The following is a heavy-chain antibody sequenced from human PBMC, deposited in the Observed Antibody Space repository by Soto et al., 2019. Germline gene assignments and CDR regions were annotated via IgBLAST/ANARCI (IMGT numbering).Heavy chain of an antibody. CDR3: ARDKLLDY. J-gene: IGHJ4*02. V-gene: IGHV4-34*01. Sequence: SETLSLTCAVYGGSFSGYYWSWIRQPPGKGLEWIGEINHSGSTNYNPSLKSRVTISVDTSKNQFSLKLSSVTAADTAVYYCARDKLLDYWGQGTLVTSPQ. CDR2: INHSGST. CDR1: GGSFSGYY. D-gene: IGHD2-15*01.